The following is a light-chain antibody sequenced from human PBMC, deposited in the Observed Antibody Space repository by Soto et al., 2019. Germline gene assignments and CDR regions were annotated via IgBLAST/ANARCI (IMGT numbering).Light chain of an antibody. Sequence: DIQMTQSPSTLSGSVGDRVTITCRASQTISSWLAWYQQKPGKAPKLLIYKASTLKSVVPSRFRGSGSGTEFTLTISSLQLDDFATYYCHHYNSSSEAVGQGTKVHI. J-gene: IGKJ1*01. CDR1: QTISSW. V-gene: IGKV1-5*03. CDR2: KAS. CDR3: HHYNSSSEA.